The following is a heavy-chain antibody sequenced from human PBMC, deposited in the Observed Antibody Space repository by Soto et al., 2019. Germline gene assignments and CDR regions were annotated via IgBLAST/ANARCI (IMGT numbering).Heavy chain of an antibody. Sequence: SETLSLTCTVSGGSISSYYWSWIRQPPGKGLEWIGYIYYSGNTNYNPSLKSRVTISVDTSKNQFSLKLSSVTAADTAVYYCAREGRRFDPWGQGTLVTVSS. CDR1: GGSISSYY. J-gene: IGHJ5*02. CDR2: IYYSGNT. V-gene: IGHV4-59*01. CDR3: AREGRRFDP.